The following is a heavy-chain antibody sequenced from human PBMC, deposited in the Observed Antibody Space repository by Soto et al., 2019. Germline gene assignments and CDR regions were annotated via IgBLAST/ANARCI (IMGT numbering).Heavy chain of an antibody. CDR2: LYDVFGS. CDR1: GLTVSGTKY. CDR3: ASWHEREHAYDV. J-gene: IGHJ3*01. Sequence: DVQLVESGGGLIQPGESLRLSCPAFGLTVSGTKYVAWVRQTPGKGLEWVSALYDVFGSFYADSVKGRFTTSSDRSKSTVYLQMNDLRPDDTAVYYCASWHEREHAYDVWGQGTTVIVSS. V-gene: IGHV3-53*01. D-gene: IGHD1-1*01.